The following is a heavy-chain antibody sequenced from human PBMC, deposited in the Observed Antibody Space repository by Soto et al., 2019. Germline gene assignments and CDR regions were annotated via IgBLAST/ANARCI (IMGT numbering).Heavy chain of an antibody. Sequence: SVKVSCKASGFTFTSSAMQWVRQARGERLEWIGWIVVGSGNTNYAQKFQERVTITRDMSTSTAYMELSSLRSEDTAVYYCAADPRCSSTCCYAGDYYYYYMDVWGKGTTVTVSS. CDR1: GFTFTSSA. V-gene: IGHV1-58*02. J-gene: IGHJ6*03. D-gene: IGHD2-2*01. CDR2: IVVGSGNT. CDR3: AADPRCSSTCCYAGDYYYYYMDV.